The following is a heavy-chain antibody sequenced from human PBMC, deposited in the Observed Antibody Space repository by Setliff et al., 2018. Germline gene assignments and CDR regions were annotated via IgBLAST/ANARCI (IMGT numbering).Heavy chain of an antibody. Sequence: SSETLSLTCNVSGGSVSSTSHCWGWIRQPPGKGMEWIGSVYYSGYTYYNPSLQSRVTISVDMSKNQFSLKLTSVTAADTAVYYCARVDFTMIQGVLGLWGQGTLVTVSS. CDR3: ARVDFTMIQGVLGL. V-gene: IGHV4-39*07. CDR2: VYYSGYT. D-gene: IGHD3-10*01. CDR1: GGSVSSTSHC. J-gene: IGHJ1*01.